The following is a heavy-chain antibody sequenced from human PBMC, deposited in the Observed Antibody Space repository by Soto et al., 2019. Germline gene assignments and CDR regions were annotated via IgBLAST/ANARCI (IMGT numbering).Heavy chain of an antibody. J-gene: IGHJ6*04. Sequence: SETLSLTCTVSGGSTSSYYWSWIRQPPGKGLEWIGYIYYSGSTNYNPSLKSRVTISVDTSKNQFSLKLSSVTAADTAVYYCARLLCSSTSCYMDVWGKGTTVTVSS. V-gene: IGHV4-59*01. CDR3: ARLLCSSTSCYMDV. CDR2: IYYSGST. CDR1: GGSTSSYY. D-gene: IGHD2-2*01.